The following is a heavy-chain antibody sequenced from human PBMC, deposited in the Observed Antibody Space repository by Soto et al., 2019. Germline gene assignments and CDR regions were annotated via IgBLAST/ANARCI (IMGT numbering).Heavy chain of an antibody. CDR2: IYSGGST. V-gene: IGHV3-53*04. J-gene: IGHJ4*02. CDR3: ARDFRPPYGVRYFYY. CDR1: GFTVSSNY. Sequence: EVQLVESGGGLVQPGGSLRLSCAASGFTVSSNYMSWVRQAPGKGLEWVSVIYSGGSTYYADSLKGRFTISRHNSKNTLYLLMNSLRAEDTAVYYCARDFRPPYGVRYFYYWGQGTLVTVSS. D-gene: IGHD4-17*01.